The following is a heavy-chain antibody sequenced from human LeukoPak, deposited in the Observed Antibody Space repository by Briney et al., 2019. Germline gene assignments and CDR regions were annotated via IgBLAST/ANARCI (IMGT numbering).Heavy chain of an antibody. V-gene: IGHV3-48*04. Sequence: PGGSLRLSCAASGFTFSSYSMNWVRQAPGKGLEWVSYISSSSSTIYYADSVKGRFTISRDNAKNSLYLQMNSLRAEDTAVYYCAKDQPHYSSPLYYFDYWGQGTLVTVSS. CDR3: AKDQPHYSSPLYYFDY. CDR1: GFTFSSYS. D-gene: IGHD4-11*01. J-gene: IGHJ4*02. CDR2: ISSSSSTI.